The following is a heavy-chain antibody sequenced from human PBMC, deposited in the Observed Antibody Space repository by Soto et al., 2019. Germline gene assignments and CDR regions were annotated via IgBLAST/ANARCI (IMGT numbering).Heavy chain of an antibody. CDR2: ITEDGSEE. J-gene: IGHJ6*02. CDR1: GFTFSTYW. V-gene: IGHV3-7*05. CDR3: ARDWGAPGRGSAFGYYYHFGMDV. D-gene: IGHD3-16*01. Sequence: EVQLVESGGGLVQPGGSLRLSCAASGFTFSTYWMNWVRQALGKGLEWVANITEDGSEEYYVDSVKGPSTISRDNAKNSLFLDMNSLRGEDTAVYYCARDWGAPGRGSAFGYYYHFGMDVWGQGTTVTVPS.